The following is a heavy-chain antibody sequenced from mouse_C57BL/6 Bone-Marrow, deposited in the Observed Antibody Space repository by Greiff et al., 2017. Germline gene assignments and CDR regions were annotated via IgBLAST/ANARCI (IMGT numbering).Heavy chain of an antibody. CDR1: GFTFSSYA. Sequence: EVKVVESGGGLVKPGGSLKLSCAASGFTFSSYAMSWVRQTPEKRLEWVATISDGGSYTYYPDNVKGRFPISRDNAKNNLYLQMSHLKSEDTAMYYGARALITTVSYFDYWGQGTTLTVSS. D-gene: IGHD1-1*01. V-gene: IGHV5-4*03. CDR3: ARALITTVSYFDY. J-gene: IGHJ2*01. CDR2: ISDGGSYT.